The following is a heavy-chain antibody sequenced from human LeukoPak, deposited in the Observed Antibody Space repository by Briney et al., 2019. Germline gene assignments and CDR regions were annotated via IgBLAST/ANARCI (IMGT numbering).Heavy chain of an antibody. CDR3: AGDSGYFDAFDI. V-gene: IGHV4-34*01. CDR2: IDHSGNP. D-gene: IGHD5-12*01. CDR1: GGSFSDYY. Sequence: PSETLSRTCVVYGGSFSDYYWSWIRQTPGKGLEWIGEIDHSGNPYYNPSLKSRVNIFADTSKNQFSLKLASVTAAETAVYYCAGDSGYFDAFDIWGQGTMVTVSS. J-gene: IGHJ3*02.